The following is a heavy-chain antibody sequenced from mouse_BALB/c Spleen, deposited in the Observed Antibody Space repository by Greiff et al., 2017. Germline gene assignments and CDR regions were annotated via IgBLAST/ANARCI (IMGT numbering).Heavy chain of an antibody. CDR1: GFTFSSFG. J-gene: IGHJ1*01. CDR2: ISSGSSTI. V-gene: IGHV5-17*02. D-gene: IGHD1-1*01. CDR3: ARPYYGSSYWYFDV. Sequence: EVQLVESGGGLVQPGGSRTLSCAASGFTFSSFGMHWVRPAPEKGLEWVAYISSGSSTIYYADTVKGRFTISRDNPKNTLFLQMTRLRSEDTAMYYCARPYYGSSYWYFDVWGAGTTVTVSA.